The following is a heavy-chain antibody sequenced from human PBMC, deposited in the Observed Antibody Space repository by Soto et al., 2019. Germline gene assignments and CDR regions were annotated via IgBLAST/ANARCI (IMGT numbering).Heavy chain of an antibody. CDR3: ARAAVANSDWFAP. CDR1: GYSFTSYW. CDR2: IDPSDSYT. Sequence: GESLKISCNGSGYSFTSYWISWVRQMPGKGLEWIGKIDPSDSYTKYSPSFQGHVTISADKSISTTYLQWSSLKASDTAIYYCARAAVANSDWFAPWGQGTLVTVSS. J-gene: IGHJ5*02. V-gene: IGHV5-10-1*01. D-gene: IGHD6-19*01.